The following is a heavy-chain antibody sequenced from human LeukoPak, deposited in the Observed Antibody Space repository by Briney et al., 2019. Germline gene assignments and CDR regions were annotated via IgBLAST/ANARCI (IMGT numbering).Heavy chain of an antibody. D-gene: IGHD3-10*01. CDR1: GFTFSSYG. CDR2: ISYDGSNK. V-gene: IGHV3-30*18. CDR3: AKASWFGESEYYFDY. Sequence: PGRSLRLSCAASGFTFSSYGMHWVRQAPGKGLGWVAVISYDGSNKYYADSVKGRFTISRDNSKNTLYLQMNSLRAEDTAVYYCAKASWFGESEYYFDYWGQGTLVTVSS. J-gene: IGHJ4*02.